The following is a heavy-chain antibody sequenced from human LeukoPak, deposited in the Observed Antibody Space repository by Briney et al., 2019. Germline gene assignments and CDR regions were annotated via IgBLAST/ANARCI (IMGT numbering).Heavy chain of an antibody. CDR1: GDSISTNEW. CDR3: ARDLAVAGTNYFDF. CDR2: VFHSGST. Sequence: SGTLSLTCSVSGDSISTNEWWSWVRQPPGKGLEWIGEVFHSGSTNYNPSLKNRVTISIDKSKNQFSLEVTSVTAADTAIYYCARDLAVAGTNYFDFWGQGVLVTVSS. D-gene: IGHD6-19*01. J-gene: IGHJ4*02. V-gene: IGHV4-4*02.